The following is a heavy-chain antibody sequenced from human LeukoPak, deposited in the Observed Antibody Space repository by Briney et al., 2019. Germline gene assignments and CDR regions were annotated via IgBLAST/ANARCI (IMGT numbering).Heavy chain of an antibody. J-gene: IGHJ5*02. CDR2: IKPDGSAT. Sequence: PGGSLRLSCAASGFSFSNFWMSWVRQAPGKGLEGVANIKPDGSATNYVDSVKGRFTISRDNAKNSLHLQMNSLRAEDTAVYYCARGGGSSSWGQGTLVTVSS. D-gene: IGHD6-6*01. CDR1: GFSFSNFW. V-gene: IGHV3-7*01. CDR3: ARGGGSSS.